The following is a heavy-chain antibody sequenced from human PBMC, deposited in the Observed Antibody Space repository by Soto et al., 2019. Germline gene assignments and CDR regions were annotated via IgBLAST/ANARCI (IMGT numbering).Heavy chain of an antibody. Sequence: HVQLQESGPGLVKPSQTLSLTCTVSGGSISSGGYYWSWIRQHPGKGLEWIGYIYYSGSTYYNPSLKSRVTRSVDTSKTQFSLKLSSVSSVHAAVSYCPMSRSGRRYYHHSSRYY. CDR1: GGSISSGGYY. CDR2: IYYSGST. J-gene: IGHJ6*01. V-gene: IGHV4-31*03. CDR3: PMSRSGRRYYHHSSRYY. D-gene: IGHD3-22*01.